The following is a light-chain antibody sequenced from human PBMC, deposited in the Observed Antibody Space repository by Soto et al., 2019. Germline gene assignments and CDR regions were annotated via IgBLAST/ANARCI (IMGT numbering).Light chain of an antibody. CDR1: SSDVGGYNY. V-gene: IGLV2-11*01. Sequence: QSALTQPPSVSGSPGQSVTISCTGTSSDVGGYNYVSWYQQHPGKAPKLMIYDVTKRPSGVPDRFSGSKSGNTASLTISGLQAEDEADYYCYSYAGSYTFYVFGTGTKVTAL. CDR3: YSYAGSYTFYV. CDR2: DVT. J-gene: IGLJ1*01.